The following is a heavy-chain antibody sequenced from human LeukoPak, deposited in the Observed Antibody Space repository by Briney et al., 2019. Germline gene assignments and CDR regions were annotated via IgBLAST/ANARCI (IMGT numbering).Heavy chain of an antibody. CDR3: AREILAPGKTHDY. CDR1: GFTFSNYW. CDR2: INDDGSAT. V-gene: IGHV3-74*01. J-gene: IGHJ4*02. Sequence: GGSLRLSCAASGFTFSNYWMHWVRRVPGKGLVWVSRINDDGSATFYADSVKGRFTISRDNAKNTLFLQINSLRAEGTAVYYCAREILAPGKTHDYWGQGTLVTVSS.